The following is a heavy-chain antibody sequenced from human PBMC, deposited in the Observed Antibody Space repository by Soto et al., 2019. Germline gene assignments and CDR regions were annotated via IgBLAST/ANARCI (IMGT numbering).Heavy chain of an antibody. V-gene: IGHV1-18*01. CDR3: ARGRYGDY. CDR1: GYGFTTYG. J-gene: IGHJ4*02. CDR2: ISAHNGNT. Sequence: QIHLVQSGAEVKKPGASVKVSCKGSGYGFTTYGITWVRQAPGQGLEWMAWISAHNGNTNYAQKFQGRVTVTRDTSTSTAYMELRSLRSDDTAVYYFARGRYGDYWGQGALVTVSS. D-gene: IGHD1-1*01.